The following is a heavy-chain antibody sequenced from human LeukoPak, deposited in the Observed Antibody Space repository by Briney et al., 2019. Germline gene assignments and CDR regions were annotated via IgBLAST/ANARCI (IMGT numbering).Heavy chain of an antibody. Sequence: GGSLRLSCAASGFTFSSYAMSWVRQAPGKGLEWVSAISGSGGSTYYADSVKGRFTISRDNSKNTLYLQMNSLGAEDTAVYYCAKVQECSTSCIYFQHWGQGTLVTVSS. V-gene: IGHV3-23*01. D-gene: IGHD2-2*01. CDR1: GFTFSSYA. CDR2: ISGSGGST. CDR3: AKVQECSTSCIYFQH. J-gene: IGHJ1*01.